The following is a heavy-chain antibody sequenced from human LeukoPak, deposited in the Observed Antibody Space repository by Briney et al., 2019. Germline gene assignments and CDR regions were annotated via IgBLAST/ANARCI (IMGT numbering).Heavy chain of an antibody. CDR2: ISYDGSNK. V-gene: IGHV3-30*18. D-gene: IGHD3-10*01. CDR1: GFTFSSYG. Sequence: GRSLRLSCAASGFTFSSYGMHWVRQAPGKGLEWVAVISYDGSNKYYADSVKGRFTIPRDNSKNTLYLQMNSLRAEDTAVYYCAKGGLWFGGQGTLVTVSS. J-gene: IGHJ4*02. CDR3: AKGGLWF.